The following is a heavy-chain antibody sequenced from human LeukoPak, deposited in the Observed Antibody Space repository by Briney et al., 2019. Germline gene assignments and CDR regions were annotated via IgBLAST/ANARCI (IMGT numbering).Heavy chain of an antibody. CDR1: GLTFSTYA. Sequence: GGSLRLSCTASGLTFSTYALSWVRQTPGKGLEWLSVISATGSTTYYADSVRGRFTISRDNSKNTLYLQMNSLRAEDTAVYYCAREKNAMIVVVVLDYWGQGTLVTVSS. J-gene: IGHJ4*02. CDR3: AREKNAMIVVVVLDY. V-gene: IGHV3-23*01. D-gene: IGHD3-22*01. CDR2: ISATGSTT.